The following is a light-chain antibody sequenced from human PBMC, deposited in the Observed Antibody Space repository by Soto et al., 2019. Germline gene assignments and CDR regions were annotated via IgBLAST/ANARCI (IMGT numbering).Light chain of an antibody. J-gene: IGKJ2*01. CDR2: AAS. V-gene: IGKV1-9*01. CDR1: RGISDS. CDR3: QQLHSFPYT. Sequence: IQLTQSPSSLSASVGDRVTITCRASRGISDSLAWYQQKPGKAPNLLIYAASTLQSGIPSRFSGGGSGTDFNLAITSLQPEDSSTYCCQQLHSFPYTFGQGTRLEI.